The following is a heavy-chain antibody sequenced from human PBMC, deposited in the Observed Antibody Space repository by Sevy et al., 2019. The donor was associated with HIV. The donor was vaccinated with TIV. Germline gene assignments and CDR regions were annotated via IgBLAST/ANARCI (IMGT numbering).Heavy chain of an antibody. J-gene: IGHJ6*02. V-gene: IGHV3-21*01. D-gene: IGHD3-3*01. Sequence: GGSLRLSCAASGFAFSSYSMNWVCQAPGKGLESVSSISSSSSYIYYADSVKGRFTISRDNAKNSLYLQMNSLRAEDTAVYYCARDLRFLEWLSYYYYYYGMDVWGQGTTVTVSS. CDR3: ARDLRFLEWLSYYYYYYGMDV. CDR1: GFAFSSYS. CDR2: ISSSSSYI.